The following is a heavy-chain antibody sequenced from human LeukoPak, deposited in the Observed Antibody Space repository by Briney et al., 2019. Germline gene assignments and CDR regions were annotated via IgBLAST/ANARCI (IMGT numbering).Heavy chain of an antibody. CDR3: ARVSDSSENY. Sequence: SETLSLTCAVSGDSSSSSIYYWGWIRQPPGKGLEWIGSIDYSGSTYYNPSLKSRATISIDTSKNQFSLKLSSVTAADTAVYYCARVSDSSENYWGQGTLVTVSS. V-gene: IGHV4-39*07. CDR2: IDYSGST. J-gene: IGHJ4*02. CDR1: GDSSSSSIYY. D-gene: IGHD6-19*01.